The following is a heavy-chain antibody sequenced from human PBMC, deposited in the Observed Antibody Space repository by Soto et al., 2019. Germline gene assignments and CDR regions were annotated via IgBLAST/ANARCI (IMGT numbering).Heavy chain of an antibody. CDR3: AREDRGAFDY. D-gene: IGHD2-15*01. CDR2: TYHRSKWYN. Sequence: SQTLSLTCAISGDSVSSNSATWDWIRQSPSRGLEWLGRTYHRSKWYNDYAVSVKSRIIINPETSKNQISLQLNSVTPEDTAVYYWAREDRGAFDYWGQGALVTVSS. V-gene: IGHV6-1*01. J-gene: IGHJ4*02. CDR1: GDSVSSNSAT.